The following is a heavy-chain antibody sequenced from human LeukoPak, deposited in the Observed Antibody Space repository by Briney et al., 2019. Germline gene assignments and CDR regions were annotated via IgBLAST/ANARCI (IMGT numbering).Heavy chain of an antibody. CDR1: GYTFTSYY. CDR2: INPSGGST. J-gene: IGHJ4*02. Sequence: ASVKVSCKASGYTFTSYYMHWVRQAPGQGLEWMGIINPSGGSTSYAQKFQGRVTMTRDMSTSTVYMELSSLRSEDTSVYYCARDNNGGGPRFDYWGQGTLVTVSS. D-gene: IGHD2-8*01. V-gene: IGHV1-46*01. CDR3: ARDNNGGGPRFDY.